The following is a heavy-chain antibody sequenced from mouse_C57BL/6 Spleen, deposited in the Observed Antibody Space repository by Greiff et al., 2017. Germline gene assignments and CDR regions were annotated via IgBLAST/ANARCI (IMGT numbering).Heavy chain of an antibody. CDR3: VKAHDGYYYYAMDY. V-gene: IGHV7-4*01. CDR1: GFTFTDYY. CDR2: IRNKANGYTT. J-gene: IGHJ4*01. D-gene: IGHD2-3*01. Sequence: EVKVVESGGGLVQPGASLRLSCAASGFTFTDYYMSWVRQPPGKAPEWLALIRNKANGYTTEYTASVKGRFTISRDNSQNILYLQMNTLRAEDSATYYGVKAHDGYYYYAMDYWGQGTSVTVSS.